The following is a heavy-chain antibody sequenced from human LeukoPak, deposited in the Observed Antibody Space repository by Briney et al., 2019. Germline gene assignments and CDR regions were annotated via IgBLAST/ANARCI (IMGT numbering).Heavy chain of an antibody. CDR3: ARVYGGSDY. D-gene: IGHD4-23*01. Sequence: PGGSLRLSCAASGFTFSSYAMSWVRQAPGKGLEWVSVINGSAYNADSVKGRFTISRDNAKNSLYLQMNSLRAEDTAVYYCARVYGGSDYWGQGTLVTVSS. CDR1: GFTFSSYA. V-gene: IGHV3-23*01. J-gene: IGHJ4*02. CDR2: INGSA.